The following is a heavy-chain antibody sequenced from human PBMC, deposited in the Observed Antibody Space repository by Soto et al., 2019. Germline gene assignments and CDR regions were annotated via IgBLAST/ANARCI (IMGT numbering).Heavy chain of an antibody. CDR1: GGSISSSSYY. J-gene: IGHJ4*02. D-gene: IGHD2-21*01. Sequence: SETLSLTCTVSGGSISSSSYYWGWIRQPPGKGLEWIGSIYYSGSTYYNPSLKSRVTVSVDTSKNQFSLKLSSVTAADTAVYYCASGKTYNFDYWGQGTLVTVSS. V-gene: IGHV4-39*01. CDR2: IYYSGST. CDR3: ASGKTYNFDY.